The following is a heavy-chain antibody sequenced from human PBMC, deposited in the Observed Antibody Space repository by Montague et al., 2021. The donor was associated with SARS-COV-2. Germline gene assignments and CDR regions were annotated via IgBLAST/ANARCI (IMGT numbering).Heavy chain of an antibody. V-gene: IGHV3-53*01. CDR3: ARDYDECDWGSWGPFDH. D-gene: IGHD3-16*01. CDR1: GFPVSSNN. CDR2: INTGGNT. Sequence: SLRLSCAASGFPVSSNNMHWVRQAPGKGLEWVSAINTGGNTHYAASVKGRFIISRDQSKNTLQLQMNSLRAEDTAEYYCARDYDECDWGSWGPFDHWGQGTLVTVSS. J-gene: IGHJ4*02.